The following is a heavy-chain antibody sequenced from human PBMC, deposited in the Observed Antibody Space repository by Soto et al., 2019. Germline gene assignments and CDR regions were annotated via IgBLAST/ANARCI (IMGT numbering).Heavy chain of an antibody. CDR2: AYHRGST. Sequence: QVQLQESGSGLVKPSQTLSLTCAVSGGYIVSGGYSWSWIRQPPGKGLASIGTAYHRGSTYYDPSLKSRVTRSLDLSKNQFSLNLNSVTAVGTAVYYCASVAGSGWYDAWGQATLVTVSS. CDR1: GGYIVSGGYS. D-gene: IGHD6-19*01. V-gene: IGHV4-30-2*01. J-gene: IGHJ5*02. CDR3: ASVAGSGWYDA.